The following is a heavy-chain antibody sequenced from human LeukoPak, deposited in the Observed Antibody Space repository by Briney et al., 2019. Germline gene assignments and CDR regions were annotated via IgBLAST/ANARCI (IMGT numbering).Heavy chain of an antibody. CDR1: GGSFSGYY. V-gene: IGHV4-34*01. CDR3: ARPDSYYDSSGYYH. Sequence: PSETLSLTCAVYGGSFSGYYWSWIRQPPGKGLEWIGEINHSGSTNYNPSLKSRVTISVDTSKNQFSLKLSSVTAADTAVYYCARPDSYYDSSGYYHWGQGTLVTVSS. J-gene: IGHJ4*02. D-gene: IGHD3-22*01. CDR2: INHSGST.